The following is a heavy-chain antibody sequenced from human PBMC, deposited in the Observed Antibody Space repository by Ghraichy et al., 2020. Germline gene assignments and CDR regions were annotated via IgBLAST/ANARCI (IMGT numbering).Heavy chain of an antibody. V-gene: IGHV1-18*01. CDR1: GYTFTGYG. CDR3: ARAGESTWHNYGLDV. J-gene: IGHJ6*02. Sequence: ASVKVSCKASGYTFTGYGITWVRQAPGQGLEGMGWIGAYSDNTNYARKLQGRVTLTTDTSTTTAYMDLGTLRSEDTAVYYCARAGESTWHNYGLDVWGQGTTVTVSS. CDR2: IGAYSDNT. D-gene: IGHD2/OR15-2a*01.